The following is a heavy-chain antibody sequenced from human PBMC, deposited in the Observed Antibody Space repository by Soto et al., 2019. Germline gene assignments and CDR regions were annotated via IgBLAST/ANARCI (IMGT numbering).Heavy chain of an antibody. J-gene: IGHJ5*02. CDR1: GGSISSYY. Sequence: QVQLQESGPGLVKPSETLSLTCTVSGGSISSYYWSWIRQPPGKGLERNGYIYHSGSTNYNPSLKSRVAITVDTSKNQCSLKLSSVTAADTAVYYWARVGSSIAARPVEGWFDPWGQGTLVTVSS. CDR3: ARVGSSIAARPVEGWFDP. V-gene: IGHV4-59*01. D-gene: IGHD6-6*01. CDR2: IYHSGST.